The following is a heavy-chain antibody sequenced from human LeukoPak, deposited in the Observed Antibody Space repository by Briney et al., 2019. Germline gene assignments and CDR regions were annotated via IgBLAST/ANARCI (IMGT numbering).Heavy chain of an antibody. CDR2: INSDGSST. Sequence: GGSLRLSCAASGFTFSSYWMHWVRQAPGKGLVWVSRINSDGSSTSYADSVKGRFTNSRDNAKNTLYLQMNSLRAEDTAVYYCARTDYGDSLFDYWGQGTLVTVSS. D-gene: IGHD4-17*01. V-gene: IGHV3-74*01. CDR3: ARTDYGDSLFDY. J-gene: IGHJ4*02. CDR1: GFTFSSYW.